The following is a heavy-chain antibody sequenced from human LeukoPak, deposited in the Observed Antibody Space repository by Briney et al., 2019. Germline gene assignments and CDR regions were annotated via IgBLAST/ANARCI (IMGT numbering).Heavy chain of an antibody. CDR2: ISSRSSDI. V-gene: IGHV3-21*01. J-gene: IGHJ6*02. CDR1: GFAFHDYS. CDR3: ARDWGGYGLDV. Sequence: GGSLRLSCAASGFAFHDYSMNWVRQAPGKGLEWVSTISSRSSDIYYADSVRGRLTISRDNAQNSLYLQMNSLRVEDTAVYYCARDWGGYGLDVWGQGTTVTVSS. D-gene: IGHD3-16*01.